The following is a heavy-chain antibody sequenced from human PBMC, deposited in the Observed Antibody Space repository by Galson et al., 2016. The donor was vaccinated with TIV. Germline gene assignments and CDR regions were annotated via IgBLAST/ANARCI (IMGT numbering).Heavy chain of an antibody. J-gene: IGHJ4*02. CDR3: TKEPVPVSGGYYFDY. V-gene: IGHV3-30*18. D-gene: IGHD6-19*01. CDR2: VSNGGYVK. CDR1: GFTFSSYG. Sequence: SLRLSCAASGFTFSSYGMHWVRQAPGKGLEWVAVVSNGGYVKYYADSVKDRFTISRDNSKNTVFLQMNSLRPEDTAVYYCTKEPVPVSGGYYFDYWGQGTLVTVSS.